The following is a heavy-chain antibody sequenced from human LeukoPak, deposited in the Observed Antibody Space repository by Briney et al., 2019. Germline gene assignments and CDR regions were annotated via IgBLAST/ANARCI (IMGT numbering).Heavy chain of an antibody. CDR3: AAPYGDYGSDTYYYYGMDV. V-gene: IGHV1-2*02. CDR1: GYTFTDYY. Sequence: ASVKVSCKASGYTFTDYYMHWVRQAPGQGLEWMGWINPNSGGTNYAQKFQERVTITRDMSTSTADMELSSLRSEDTAVYYCAAPYGDYGSDTYYYYGMDVWGQGTTVTVSS. J-gene: IGHJ6*02. CDR2: INPNSGGT. D-gene: IGHD4-17*01.